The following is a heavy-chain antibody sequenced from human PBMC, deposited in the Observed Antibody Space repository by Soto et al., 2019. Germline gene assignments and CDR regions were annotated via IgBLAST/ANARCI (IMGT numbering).Heavy chain of an antibody. D-gene: IGHD3-22*01. CDR3: ARVRTYYDSSGSLDY. CDR2: INPNSGDT. CDR1: GYTFTGYF. Sequence: KVSCKASGYTFTGYFIHWVRQAPGQGLEWMGWINPNSGDTNYAQKFQGRVTMTRGMSISTAYMELRGLTSDDTAVYYCARVRTYYDSSGSLDYWGQGTLVTVSS. J-gene: IGHJ4*02. V-gene: IGHV1-2*02.